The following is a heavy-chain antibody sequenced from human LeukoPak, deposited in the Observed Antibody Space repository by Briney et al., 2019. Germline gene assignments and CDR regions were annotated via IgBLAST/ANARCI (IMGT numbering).Heavy chain of an antibody. J-gene: IGHJ4*02. D-gene: IGHD5-18*01. CDR3: ASGLLYSYGANFDY. CDR1: GSSVSNASYY. V-gene: IGHV4-61*01. Sequence: SETLSLTCTVSGSSVSNASYYWSWIRQPPGKGLEWIGYIYYSGSTNYNPSLKSRVTISVDTSKNQFSLKLSSVTAADTAVYYCASGLLYSYGANFDYWGQGTLVTVSS. CDR2: IYYSGST.